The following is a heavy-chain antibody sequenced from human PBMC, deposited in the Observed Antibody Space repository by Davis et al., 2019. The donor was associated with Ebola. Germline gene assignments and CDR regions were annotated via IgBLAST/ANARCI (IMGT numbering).Heavy chain of an antibody. CDR3: ARVSIGDYGGGMDV. D-gene: IGHD4-17*01. V-gene: IGHV3-23*01. CDR2: VSGSGGST. Sequence: GESLKISCAASGFTFSSYAMSWVRQAPGKGLEWVSAVSGSGGSTYYADSVKGRFTISRDNSKNTLYLQMNSLRAEETAVYYFARVSIGDYGGGMDVWGQGTTVTVSS. J-gene: IGHJ6*02. CDR1: GFTFSSYA.